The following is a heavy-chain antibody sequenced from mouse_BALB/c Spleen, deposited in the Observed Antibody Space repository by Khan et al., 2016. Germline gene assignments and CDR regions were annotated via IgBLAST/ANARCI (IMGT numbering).Heavy chain of an antibody. J-gene: IGHJ4*01. V-gene: IGHV9-4*02. D-gene: IGHD6-1*01. Sequence: QIQLVQSGPELKKPGETVRISCKAAGYTFTTAGMQWVQKMPGKGLKWIGWINTHSGVPQYAEDFKGRFAFSLETSASTAYLQISNLKNEDTATYFGAREPYAMDYWGQGTSVTVSS. CDR2: INTHSGVP. CDR3: AREPYAMDY. CDR1: GYTFTTAG.